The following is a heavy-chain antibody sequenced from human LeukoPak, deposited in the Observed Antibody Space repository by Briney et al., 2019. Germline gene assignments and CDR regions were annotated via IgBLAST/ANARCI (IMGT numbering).Heavy chain of an antibody. CDR2: IYSGGST. V-gene: IGHV3-66*01. CDR3: AREDY. Sequence: PGGSLRLSCATSGFTFSSYSMNWVRQAPGKGLEWVSVIYSGGSTYYADSVKGRFTISRDNSKNTLYLQMNSLRAEDTAVYYCAREDYWGQGTLVTVSS. CDR1: GFTFSSYS. J-gene: IGHJ4*02.